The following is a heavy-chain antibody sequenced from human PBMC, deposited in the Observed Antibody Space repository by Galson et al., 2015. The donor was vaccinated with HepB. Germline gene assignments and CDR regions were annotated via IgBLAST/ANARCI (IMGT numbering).Heavy chain of an antibody. V-gene: IGHV3-49*03. CDR2: IRSKAYGGTT. J-gene: IGHJ4*02. Sequence: SLRLSCAASGFTFGDYAMSWFRQAPGKGLEWVGFIRSKAYGGTTEYAASVKGRFTISRDDSKSIACLQMNSLKTEDTAVYYCTRDRSGYPYYFDYWGQGTLVTVSS. CDR1: GFTFGDYA. CDR3: TRDRSGYPYYFDY. D-gene: IGHD3-22*01.